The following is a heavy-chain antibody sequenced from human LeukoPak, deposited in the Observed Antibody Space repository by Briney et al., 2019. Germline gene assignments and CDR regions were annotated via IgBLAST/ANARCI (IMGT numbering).Heavy chain of an antibody. V-gene: IGHV3-7*03. CDR1: GFPFSSYS. J-gene: IGHJ3*02. CDR2: IKPDGTTK. D-gene: IGHD2-8*01. Sequence: GGSLRLSCAASGFPFSSYSMTWVRQAPGKGLEWVANIKPDGTTKFYVDSVKGRFTISRDNALNSLYLQVNSLRAEDTAIYCCARSTNLEAFDIWGQGTMVTVSS. CDR3: ARSTNLEAFDI.